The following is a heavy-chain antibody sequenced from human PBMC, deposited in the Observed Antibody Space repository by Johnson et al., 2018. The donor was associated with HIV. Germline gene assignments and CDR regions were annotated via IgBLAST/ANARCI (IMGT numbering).Heavy chain of an antibody. CDR3: ARPILVRFLEWSYAFYI. CDR1: GFPFSTYA. Sequence: VQLVESGGGVVQPGGSLRLSCTASGFPFSTYAMHWVRQAPGKGLEYVSAISSDGGSTYYANSVKGTFTIYRDNSKNTLYLQMGSLIAEDMAVYYCARPILVRFLEWSYAFYIWGQGTMVTVSS. CDR2: ISSDGGST. J-gene: IGHJ3*02. V-gene: IGHV3-64*01. D-gene: IGHD3-3*01.